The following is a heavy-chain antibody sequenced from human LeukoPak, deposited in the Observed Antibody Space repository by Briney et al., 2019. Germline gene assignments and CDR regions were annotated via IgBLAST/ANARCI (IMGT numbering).Heavy chain of an antibody. CDR2: ISSSSSYI. CDR1: GFTFSSYS. CDR3: ARDVRQLVLY. D-gene: IGHD6-6*01. V-gene: IGHV3-21*01. Sequence: GGSLRLSCPASGFTFSSYSMNWVRQAPGKGLDGVSSISSSSSYIYYVASVNGRFTISRDNAKKSLYLQINSLRAEDTAVYYCARDVRQLVLYWGQGTLVTVSS. J-gene: IGHJ4*02.